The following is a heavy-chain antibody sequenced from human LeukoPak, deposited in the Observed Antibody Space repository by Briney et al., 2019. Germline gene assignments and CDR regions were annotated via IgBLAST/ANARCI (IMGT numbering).Heavy chain of an antibody. CDR3: ARDYGHNSKYFDV. CDR1: GYTFSDYF. V-gene: IGHV1-2*02. D-gene: IGHD4-17*01. Sequence: ASVKVSCTASGYTFSDYFIHWVREAPGQGLEWMGWISPEGGDTHYAQRFQGRVTMTRDTTISTAYMELTSLSSDDTAVYYCARDYGHNSKYFDVWGQGTLVTVSS. CDR2: ISPEGGDT. J-gene: IGHJ4*02.